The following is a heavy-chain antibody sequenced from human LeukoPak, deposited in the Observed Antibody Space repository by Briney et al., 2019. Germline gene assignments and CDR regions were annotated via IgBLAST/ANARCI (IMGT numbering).Heavy chain of an antibody. CDR1: GYTFTSYI. D-gene: IGHD6-13*01. CDR2: INAYNGNT. V-gene: IGHV1-18*01. J-gene: IGHJ6*03. CDR3: ARDRHIAAAVYYYYMDV. Sequence: GASVKVSCNASGYTFTSYIISLVRQAPGQGLEWMGWINAYNGNTDYAQRVQGRVTMTTDTSTSTAYMELRSLRSDDTAVYYCARDRHIAAAVYYYYMDVWGKGTPVTVSS.